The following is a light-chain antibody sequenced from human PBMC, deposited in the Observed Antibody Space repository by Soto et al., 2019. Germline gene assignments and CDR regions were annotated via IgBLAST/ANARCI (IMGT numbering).Light chain of an antibody. CDR3: QQYNSYLYT. CDR1: QSISSW. CDR2: DAS. V-gene: IGKV1-5*01. Sequence: DIQMTQSPSTLSASVGDRVTITCRASQSISSWLAWYQQKPGKAPKLLIYDASSLESGVPSRFSGSVSGTEFTLTISSLQPDDLATYYCQQYNSYLYTFGQGTKLEIK. J-gene: IGKJ2*01.